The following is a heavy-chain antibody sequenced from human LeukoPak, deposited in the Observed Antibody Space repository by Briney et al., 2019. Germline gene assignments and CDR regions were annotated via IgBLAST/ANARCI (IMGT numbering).Heavy chain of an antibody. J-gene: IGHJ6*04. Sequence: GRSLRLSCTASGFTFGDYAMSWVRQAPGQGLEWVGFIRSKAYGGTTAYAASVKGRFTISRDDSKSIAYLQMNSLKTEDTAVYYCTLPRVYYYYGMDVWGKGTTVTVSS. CDR2: IRSKAYGGTT. CDR1: GFTFGDYA. CDR3: TLPRVYYYYGMDV. V-gene: IGHV3-49*04.